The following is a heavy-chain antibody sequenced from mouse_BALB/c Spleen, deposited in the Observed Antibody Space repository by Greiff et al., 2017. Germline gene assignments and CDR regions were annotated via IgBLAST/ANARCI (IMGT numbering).Heavy chain of an antibody. CDR1: GYTFSSYW. CDR3: ANASPTDPWFAY. V-gene: IGHV1-9*01. J-gene: IGHJ3*01. CDR2: ILPGSGST. Sequence: QVQLKQSGAELMKPGASVKISCKATGYTFSSYWIEWVKQRPGHGLEWIGEILPGSGSTNYNEKFKGKATFTADTSSNTAYMQLSSLTSEDSAVYYCANASPTDPWFAYWGQGTLVTVSA.